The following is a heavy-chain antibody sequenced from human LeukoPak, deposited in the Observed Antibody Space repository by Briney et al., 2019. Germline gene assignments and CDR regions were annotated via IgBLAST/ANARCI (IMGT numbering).Heavy chain of an antibody. D-gene: IGHD1-26*01. CDR3: TGVVGWGLLTRLFDY. CDR1: GFTFGDYA. V-gene: IGHV3-49*04. CDR2: IRSKAYGGTT. J-gene: IGHJ4*02. Sequence: PGGSLRLSCTASGFTFGDYAMSWVRQAPGKGLEWVGFIRSKAYGGTTEYAASVKGRFTISRDDSKSIAYLQMNSLKTEDTAVYYCTGVVGWGLLTRLFDYWGQGTLVTVSS.